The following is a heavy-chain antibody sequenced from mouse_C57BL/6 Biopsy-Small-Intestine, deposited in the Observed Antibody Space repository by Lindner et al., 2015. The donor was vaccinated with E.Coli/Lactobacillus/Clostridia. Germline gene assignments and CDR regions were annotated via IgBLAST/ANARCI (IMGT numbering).Heavy chain of an antibody. CDR1: GYKVTGYW. J-gene: IGHJ3*01. Sequence: VQLQESGAELMKPGASVQLSCKATGYKVTGYWIEWIKQRPGHGLEWIGEILPGSGSTKYNERFKDKATFTADKSSNTAHMQLRSLTSEDSAIYYCARYDYGGWFSYWGQGTLVTVSA. D-gene: IGHD2-4*01. CDR3: ARYDYGGWFSY. V-gene: IGHV1-9*01. CDR2: ILPGSGST.